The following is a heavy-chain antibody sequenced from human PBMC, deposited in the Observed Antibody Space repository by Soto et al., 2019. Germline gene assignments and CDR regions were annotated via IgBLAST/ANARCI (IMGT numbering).Heavy chain of an antibody. CDR1: GFTFSSYA. D-gene: IGHD2-2*01. CDR3: AREQGSCISTSCYSWFDP. V-gene: IGHV3-30-3*01. J-gene: IGHJ5*02. Sequence: QVQLVESGGGVVQPGRSLRLSCAASGFTFSSYAMHWVRQAPGKGLEWVAVISYDGSNKYYADSVKGRFTISRDNSKNTLYLQRNSLRAEDTAVYYCAREQGSCISTSCYSWFDPWGQGTLVTVSS. CDR2: ISYDGSNK.